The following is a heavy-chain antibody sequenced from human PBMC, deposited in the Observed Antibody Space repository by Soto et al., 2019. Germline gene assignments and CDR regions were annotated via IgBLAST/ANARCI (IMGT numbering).Heavy chain of an antibody. CDR1: GYTFTSYY. CDR2: INPSGGST. V-gene: IGHV1-46*01. CDR3: ARRGIETGYYYYGMDV. Sequence: ASVKVSCKASGYTFTSYYMHWVRQAPGQGLEWMGIINPSGGSTSYAQKFQGRVTMTRDTSTSTVYMELSSLRSEDTAVYYCARRGIETGYYYYGMDVWGQGTTVTVPS. J-gene: IGHJ6*02.